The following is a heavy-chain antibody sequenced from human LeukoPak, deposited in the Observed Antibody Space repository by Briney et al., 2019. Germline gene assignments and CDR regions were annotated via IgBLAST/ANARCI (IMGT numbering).Heavy chain of an antibody. V-gene: IGHV4-59*08. D-gene: IGHD1-26*01. CDR3: ARLDSGDHGNIPH. J-gene: IGHJ1*01. CDR1: GGSLSPYY. CDR2: IYHTGTT. Sequence: SETLSLTCSVSGGSLSPYYWTWIRQPPGKGLEWIGYIYHTGTTRYNPSLNSRVTISVETSKDQFSLRLNSVTAADTAIYYCARLDSGDHGNIPHWGQGTLVTVSS.